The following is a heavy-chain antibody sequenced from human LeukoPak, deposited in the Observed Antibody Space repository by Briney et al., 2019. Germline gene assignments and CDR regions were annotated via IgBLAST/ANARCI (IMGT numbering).Heavy chain of an antibody. CDR2: IYYSGST. CDR3: ASQGIAVAGRDFDY. D-gene: IGHD6-19*01. Sequence: SETLSLTCTVSGGSISSSSYYWGWIRQPPGKGLEWIGSIYYSGSTYYNPSLKSRVTISVDTSKNQSSLKLSSVTAADTAVYYCASQGIAVAGRDFDYWGQGTLVTVSS. V-gene: IGHV4-39*01. CDR1: GGSISSSSYY. J-gene: IGHJ4*02.